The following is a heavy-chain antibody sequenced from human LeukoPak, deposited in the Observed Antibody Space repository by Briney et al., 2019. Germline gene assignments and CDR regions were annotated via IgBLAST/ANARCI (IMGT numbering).Heavy chain of an antibody. V-gene: IGHV3-23*01. CDR2: ISGSGSTT. J-gene: IGHJ4*02. Sequence: SGGSLRLSCAASGLTFNSSPMSWVRQAPGKGLEWVSAISGSGSTTCYADSVKGRFTISRDTSKNTLFLQMNSLRAEDTAAYYCAKLGCSGSSCFSLFDYWGQGTLVTVSS. CDR3: AKLGCSGSSCFSLFDY. D-gene: IGHD2-15*01. CDR1: GLTFNSSP.